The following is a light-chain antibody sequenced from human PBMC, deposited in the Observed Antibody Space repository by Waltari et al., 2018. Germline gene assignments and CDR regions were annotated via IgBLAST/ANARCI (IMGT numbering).Light chain of an antibody. CDR2: RNT. Sequence: QSVLTQPPSASGTPGPRVTISCSGSRLNIGRNFVYWYQQVPGTAPEPLIYRNTQRPSGVPDRFSGSKSGTSASLTISGLRADDEADYYCAAWDDRLSGVLFGGGTRLTVL. CDR3: AAWDDRLSGVL. J-gene: IGLJ3*02. V-gene: IGLV1-47*01. CDR1: RLNIGRNF.